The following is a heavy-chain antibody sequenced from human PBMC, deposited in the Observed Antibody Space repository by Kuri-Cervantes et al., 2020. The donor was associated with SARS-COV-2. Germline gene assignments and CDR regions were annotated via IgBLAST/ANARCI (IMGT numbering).Heavy chain of an antibody. CDR2: IYYTGNT. J-gene: IGHJ5*02. V-gene: IGHV4-39*07. CDR1: GGSISSSSYY. Sequence: GSLRLSCTVSGGSISSSSYYWGWIRQPPGKGLEWIGGIYYTGNTYYSASLKSRVTISVDTSKNQFSLKLSSVTAADTAVYYCARDLYSSGLEYNWFDPWGQGTLVTVSS. CDR3: ARDLYSSGLEYNWFDP. D-gene: IGHD6-19*01.